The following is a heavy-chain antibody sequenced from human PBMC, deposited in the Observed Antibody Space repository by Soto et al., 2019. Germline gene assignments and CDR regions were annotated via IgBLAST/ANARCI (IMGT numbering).Heavy chain of an antibody. V-gene: IGHV4-34*01. D-gene: IGHD6-13*01. CDR2: INHSGST. J-gene: IGHJ4*02. CDR1: GGSFSGYY. Sequence: LSLTCAVYGGSFSGYYWSWIRQPPGKGLEWIGEINHSGSTNYNPSLKSRVTISVDTSKNQFSLKLSSVTAADTAVYYCARGLIAAAGTQYFDYWGQGTLVTVSS. CDR3: ARGLIAAAGTQYFDY.